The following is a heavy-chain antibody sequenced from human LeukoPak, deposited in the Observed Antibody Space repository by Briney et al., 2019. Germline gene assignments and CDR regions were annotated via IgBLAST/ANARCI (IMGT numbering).Heavy chain of an antibody. J-gene: IGHJ4*02. CDR1: GFTVSSKY. CDR2: IYTGGST. Sequence: EGSLRLSCTASGFTVSSKYMTWVRQAPGKGLEWVSVIYTGGSTYYADSVKGRFTISRDNANNLLYLQMNSLRAEDTAVYYCASGTIVGARGADNWGQGTLVTVSS. V-gene: IGHV3-53*01. D-gene: IGHD1-26*01. CDR3: ASGTIVGARGADN.